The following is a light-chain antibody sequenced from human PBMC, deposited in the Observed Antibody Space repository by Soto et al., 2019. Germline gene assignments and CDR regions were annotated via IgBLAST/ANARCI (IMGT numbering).Light chain of an antibody. CDR1: QSVSSN. Sequence: EIVMTQSPATLSVSPGARATLSCRASQSVSSNFAWYQQKPGQAPRLLIYGASNRATGIPDRFSGSGSGTDFTLTISRLEPEDFAVYYCQQYGSSGTFGQGTKVDIK. V-gene: IGKV3-20*01. CDR2: GAS. CDR3: QQYGSSGT. J-gene: IGKJ1*01.